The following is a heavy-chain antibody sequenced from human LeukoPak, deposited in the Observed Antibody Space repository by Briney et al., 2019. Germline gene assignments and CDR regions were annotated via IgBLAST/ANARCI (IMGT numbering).Heavy chain of an antibody. CDR2: IIPIFGTA. D-gene: IGHD5-12*01. V-gene: IGHV1-69*05. J-gene: IGHJ4*02. CDR1: GGTFSSYA. Sequence: SVKVSCKASGGTFSSYAISWVRQAPGQGLEWMGRIIPIFGTANYAQKFQGRVTITTDESTSTAYVELSSLRSEDTAVYYCARVGYSGYEPFDYWGQGTLVTVSS. CDR3: ARVGYSGYEPFDY.